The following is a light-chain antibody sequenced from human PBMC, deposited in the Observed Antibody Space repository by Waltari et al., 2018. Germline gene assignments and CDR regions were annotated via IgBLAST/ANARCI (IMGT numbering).Light chain of an antibody. CDR3: QQYYSTPYT. V-gene: IGKV4-1*01. CDR2: WAS. Sequence: DIVMTQSPDSLAVSLGERATVNCKPSQSVLYSSNNNTYFAWYQQKPGQPPKLLIYWASTRESGVPDRFSGSGSGADFTLTISTLQAEDVAVYYCQQYYSTPYTFGQGTRLEIK. J-gene: IGKJ2*01. CDR1: QSVLYSSNNNTY.